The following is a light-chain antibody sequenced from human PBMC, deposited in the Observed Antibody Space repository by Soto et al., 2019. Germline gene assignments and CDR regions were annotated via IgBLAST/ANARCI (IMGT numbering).Light chain of an antibody. J-gene: IGLJ1*01. Sequence: QSALTQPPSVSGSPGQSVAISCTGTSSDVGGSNGVSWYQQPPGTAPKLIIYDDSNRPSGVPDRFSGSKSGNTASLIISGLQAEDEGDYYCSSNTSSSTYVFGTGTKLTVL. CDR3: SSNTSSSTYV. CDR2: DDS. CDR1: SSDVGGSNG. V-gene: IGLV2-18*02.